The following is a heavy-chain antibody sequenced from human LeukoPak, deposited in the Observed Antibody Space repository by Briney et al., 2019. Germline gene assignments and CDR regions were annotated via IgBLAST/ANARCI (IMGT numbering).Heavy chain of an antibody. J-gene: IGHJ4*02. Sequence: GGSLRLSCAASGFTVSSNYMSWVRQAPGKGLEWVSVIYSGGSTYYADSVKGRFTISRDNSKNTLYLQMNSLRAEDTAVYYCARDSFGAVAGTFDYWGQGTLVTVSS. CDR1: GFTVSSNY. D-gene: IGHD6-19*01. CDR3: ARDSFGAVAGTFDY. CDR2: IYSGGST. V-gene: IGHV3-66*01.